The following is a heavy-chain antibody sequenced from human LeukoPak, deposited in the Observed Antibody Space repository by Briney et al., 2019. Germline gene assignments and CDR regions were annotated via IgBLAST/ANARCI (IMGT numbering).Heavy chain of an antibody. D-gene: IGHD3-10*01. CDR3: ARHLGPDYYGSGSYDY. Sequence: GESLKISCKGSGYSFTSYWIGWVRQMPGKGLEWMGIIYPGDSDTRYSPSFQGQVTISADKSISTAYLQWSSLKASDTAMYYCARHLGPDYYGSGSYDYWGQGTQVTVSS. CDR1: GYSFTSYW. J-gene: IGHJ4*02. CDR2: IYPGDSDT. V-gene: IGHV5-51*01.